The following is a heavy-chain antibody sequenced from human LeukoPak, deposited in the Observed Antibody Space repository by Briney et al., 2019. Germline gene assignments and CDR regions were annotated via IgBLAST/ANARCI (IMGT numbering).Heavy chain of an antibody. Sequence: QSGGSLRLSCTASGFTFSSYAMNWIRQAPGKGLEWVSSISGGGGSTAYCADSVKGRFTISRDNSKNTLYLQMNSLRAEDTAVYYCSKGGRWDYYDSSHWGQGTMVIVSS. D-gene: IGHD3-22*01. CDR2: ISGGGGSTA. CDR1: GFTFSSYA. J-gene: IGHJ3*01. CDR3: SKGGRWDYYDSSH. V-gene: IGHV3-23*01.